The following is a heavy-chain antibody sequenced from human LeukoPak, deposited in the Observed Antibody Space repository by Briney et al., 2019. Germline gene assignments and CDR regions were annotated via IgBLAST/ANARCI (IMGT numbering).Heavy chain of an antibody. D-gene: IGHD1-26*01. V-gene: IGHV3-48*01. J-gene: IGHJ3*02. CDR3: ARGGNYYNEAFDI. Sequence: PGGSLRLSCAASGFPFSSYSINWVRQAPGKGLEWVSYIGRSSTTMYYADSVKGRFTISRDNAKNSLYLQMNSLRVEDTAVYYCARGGNYYNEAFDIWGQGTMVTVSS. CDR1: GFPFSSYS. CDR2: IGRSSTTM.